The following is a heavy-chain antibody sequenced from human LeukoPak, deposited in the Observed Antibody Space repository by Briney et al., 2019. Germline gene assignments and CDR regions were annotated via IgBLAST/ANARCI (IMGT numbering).Heavy chain of an antibody. J-gene: IGHJ4*02. D-gene: IGHD2-2*01. CDR1: GYTFTSYY. CDR3: ARDRLPAAFRTNRGGLDY. V-gene: IGHV1-46*01. CDR2: INPSGGST. Sequence: ASVKVSCKASGYTFTSYYMHWVRQAPGQGLEWMGIINPSGGSTSYAQKFQGRVTMTRDTSTSTVYMELSSLRSEDTAVYYCARDRLPAAFRTNRGGLDYWGQGTLVTVSS.